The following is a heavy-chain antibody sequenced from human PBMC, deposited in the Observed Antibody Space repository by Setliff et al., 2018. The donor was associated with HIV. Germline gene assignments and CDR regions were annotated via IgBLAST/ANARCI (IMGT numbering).Heavy chain of an antibody. CDR2: IYYSGST. V-gene: IGHV4-61*08. J-gene: IGHJ4*02. CDR1: GGSISSGGYY. Sequence: LSLTCTVSGGSISSGGYYWSWIRQHPGKGLEWIGYIYYSGSTKYNPSLKSRVTISADTSKNQFSLKLSSVTAADTAVYYCARGPYCSGGSCYSSLDYWGQGTLVTVSS. D-gene: IGHD2-15*01. CDR3: ARGPYCSGGSCYSSLDY.